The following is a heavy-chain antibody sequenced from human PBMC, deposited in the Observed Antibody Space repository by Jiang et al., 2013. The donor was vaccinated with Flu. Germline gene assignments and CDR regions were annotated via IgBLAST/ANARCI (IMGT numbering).Heavy chain of an antibody. D-gene: IGHD3-10*01. V-gene: IGHV3-33*01. Sequence: VQLLESGGGVVQPGGSLRLSCATSGFTFRSYGMHWVRQAPGKGLEWVAVIWYDGSKQYYADSVKGRFTISRDDSKHTLSLQMNSLRAGDTAIYYCARSNYGSLKGDDDGSDIWGQGTMVTVSS. CDR3: ARSNYGSLKGDDDGSDI. J-gene: IGHJ3*02. CDR2: IWYDGSKQ. CDR1: GFTFRSYG.